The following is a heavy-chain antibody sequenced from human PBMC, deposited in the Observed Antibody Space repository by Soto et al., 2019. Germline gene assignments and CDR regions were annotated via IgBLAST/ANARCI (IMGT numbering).Heavy chain of an antibody. CDR3: ARGPGGPDGPGDY. V-gene: IGHV1-3*01. CDR1: GYTFTNYA. D-gene: IGHD2-15*01. Sequence: TSVKVSCKASGYTFTNYAMHWVRQAPGQRLEWMGWINAGNGNTKYSQKFQGRVTITRDTSASTAYIDLSSLRSEDTAVYYCARGPGGPDGPGDYWGQGTLVTVSS. J-gene: IGHJ4*02. CDR2: INAGNGNT.